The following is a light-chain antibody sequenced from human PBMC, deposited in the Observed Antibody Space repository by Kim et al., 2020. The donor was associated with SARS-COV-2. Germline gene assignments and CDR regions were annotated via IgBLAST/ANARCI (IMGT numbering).Light chain of an antibody. CDR3: QQYYSYSYS. CDR1: QSFYSW. V-gene: IGKV1-5*03. J-gene: IGKJ2*03. CDR2: KTS. Sequence: SASEGDRRTITCRASQSFYSWLAWNQQKPGKAPKLLIYKTSTLETGVPSRFSGSGSGTEFTLTISNLQPDDSATYYCQQYYSYSYSFGQGTKLEIK.